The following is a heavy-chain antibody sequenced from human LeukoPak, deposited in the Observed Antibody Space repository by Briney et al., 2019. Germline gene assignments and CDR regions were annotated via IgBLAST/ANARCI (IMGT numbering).Heavy chain of an antibody. D-gene: IGHD6-19*01. Sequence: GGSLRLSCAASGFTVSSNYMSWVRQAPGKGLEWVSVIYSGGSTYYADSVKGRFTFSRDNSENTLYLQMNSLRAEDTAVYYCARGMRYSTGWYYFDYWGQGTLVTVSS. J-gene: IGHJ4*02. CDR2: IYSGGST. V-gene: IGHV3-66*01. CDR3: ARGMRYSTGWYYFDY. CDR1: GFTVSSNY.